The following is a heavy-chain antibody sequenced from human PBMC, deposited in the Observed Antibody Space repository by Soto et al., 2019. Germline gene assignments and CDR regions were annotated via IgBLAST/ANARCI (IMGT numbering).Heavy chain of an antibody. Sequence: GSGPTLVNPTQTLTLTCSVSGFSLITSGVGVGCIRQSPGKALEWLALIYWSGDEHYRPSLKSRLSIFKDTSKNHVVLTMTDMDPVDTGTYYCARGVATLPVFAFDIWGRGTMVTVSS. J-gene: IGHJ3*02. D-gene: IGHD6-6*01. CDR2: IYWSGDE. CDR3: ARGVATLPVFAFDI. V-gene: IGHV2-5*01. CDR1: GFSLITSGVG.